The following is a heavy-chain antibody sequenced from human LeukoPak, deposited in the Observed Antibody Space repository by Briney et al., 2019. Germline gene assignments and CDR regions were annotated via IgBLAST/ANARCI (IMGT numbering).Heavy chain of an antibody. J-gene: IGHJ4*02. V-gene: IGHV3-21*04. CDR1: GFTFSNYN. CDR3: AKDIAYYYDSSGGLFDY. D-gene: IGHD3-22*01. Sequence: GGSLRLSCAASGFTFSNYNMNWVRQAPGKGLEWVSSISSSSSYIYYADSVKGRFTISRDNAKNSLYLQMNSLRAEDTALYYCAKDIAYYYDSSGGLFDYWGQGTLVTVSS. CDR2: ISSSSSYI.